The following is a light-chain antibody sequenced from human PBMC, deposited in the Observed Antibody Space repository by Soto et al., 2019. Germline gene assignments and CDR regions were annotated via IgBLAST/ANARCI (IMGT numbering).Light chain of an antibody. CDR3: QQYNGYSTWT. J-gene: IGKJ1*01. CDR2: DAS. V-gene: IGKV1-5*01. CDR1: QSISRW. Sequence: DIQMTQSPSTLSASVGDRVTITCRASQSISRWLAWYQQKPGKAPKVLIWDASSLQRGVPSRFSGCGSGTEFTLTISSLQPDDFATYYCQQYNGYSTWTFGQGTKVEIK.